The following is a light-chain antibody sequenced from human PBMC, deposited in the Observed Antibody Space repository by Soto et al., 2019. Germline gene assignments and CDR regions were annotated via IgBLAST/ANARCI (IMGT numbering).Light chain of an antibody. J-gene: IGLJ3*02. CDR2: VNN. CDR1: SSNIGAGYD. Sequence: QSVLTQPPSVSGAPGQRVTISCTGSSSNIGAGYDVPWYQHLPGTAPKLLIYVNNNRPSGVPDRFSGSKSGTSASLAITGLQAEDEADYYCQSYDSTLSGSWVFGGGTKVTVL. V-gene: IGLV1-40*01. CDR3: QSYDSTLSGSWV.